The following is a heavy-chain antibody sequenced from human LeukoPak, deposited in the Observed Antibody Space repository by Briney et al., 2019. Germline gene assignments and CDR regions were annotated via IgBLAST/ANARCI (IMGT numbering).Heavy chain of an antibody. CDR1: GFTFSSYW. CDR2: INSDGSST. V-gene: IGHV3-74*01. Sequence: QPGGSLRLSCAASGFTFSSYWMHWVRQAPGKGLVWVSRINSDGSSTSYADSVKGRFIISRDNAKNTLYPQMNSLRAEDTAVYYCARDERGYYDSSGYTPDYWGQGTLVTVSS. CDR3: ARDERGYYDSSGYTPDY. J-gene: IGHJ4*02. D-gene: IGHD3-22*01.